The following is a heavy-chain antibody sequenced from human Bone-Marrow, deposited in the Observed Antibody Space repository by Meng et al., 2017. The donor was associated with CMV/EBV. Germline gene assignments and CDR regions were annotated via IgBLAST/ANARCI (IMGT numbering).Heavy chain of an antibody. Sequence: GESLKISCAASGFTFTNYWMTWVRQAPGKGLEWVSYISSSGSTIYYADSVKGRFTISRDNAKNSLYLQMNSLRAEDTAVYYCARQSAVAGTSNFDYWGQGTLVTVSS. CDR3: ARQSAVAGTSNFDY. J-gene: IGHJ4*02. CDR2: ISSSGSTI. D-gene: IGHD6-19*01. V-gene: IGHV3-11*01. CDR1: GFTFTNYW.